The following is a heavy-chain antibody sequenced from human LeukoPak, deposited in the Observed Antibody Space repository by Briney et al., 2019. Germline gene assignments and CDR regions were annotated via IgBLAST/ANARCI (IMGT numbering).Heavy chain of an antibody. CDR2: MNPNSGNT. D-gene: IGHD3-22*01. J-gene: IGHJ6*02. Sequence: ASVKVSCKASGYTFTTYDINWVRQAPGQGLEWMGWMNPNSGNTGYAQRFQGRVTMTRDTSISTAYMELNSLTSEDTAVYYCAREKVRLGYDSSGYYVYYYYGMDVWGQGTTVTVSS. CDR1: GYTFTTYD. V-gene: IGHV1-8*01. CDR3: AREKVRLGYDSSGYYVYYYYGMDV.